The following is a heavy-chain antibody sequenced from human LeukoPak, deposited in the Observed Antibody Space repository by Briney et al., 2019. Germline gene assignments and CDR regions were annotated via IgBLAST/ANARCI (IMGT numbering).Heavy chain of an antibody. V-gene: IGHV4-61*10. J-gene: IGHJ4*02. CDR2: IYYSGST. D-gene: IGHD6-13*01. CDR1: GGSISSGSYY. Sequence: SETLSLTCTVSGGSISSGSYYWSWIRQPAGKGLEWIGSIYYSGSTYYTPSLKSRVTISVGTSKNQFSLKLSSVTAADTAVYYCARVGWSSTWAPLDYWGQGTLVTVSS. CDR3: ARVGWSSTWAPLDY.